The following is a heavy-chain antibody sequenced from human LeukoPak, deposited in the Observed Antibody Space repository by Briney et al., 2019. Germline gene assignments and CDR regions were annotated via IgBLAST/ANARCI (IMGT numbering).Heavy chain of an antibody. D-gene: IGHD1-26*01. CDR2: MNLNSGNT. Sequence: ASVKVSCKASGYTFTSYDINWVRQATGQGLEWMGWMNLNSGNTGYTQKFQGRVTMTRNTSISTAYMELSSLRSEDTAVYYCARGLSKGATIDYWGQGTLVTVSS. CDR3: ARGLSKGATIDY. J-gene: IGHJ4*02. V-gene: IGHV1-8*01. CDR1: GYTFTSYD.